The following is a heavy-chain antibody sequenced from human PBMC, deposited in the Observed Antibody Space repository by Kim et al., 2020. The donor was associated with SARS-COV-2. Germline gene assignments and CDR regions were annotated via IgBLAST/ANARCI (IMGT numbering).Heavy chain of an antibody. D-gene: IGHD4-17*01. CDR3: ARGNYGDYSLDY. J-gene: IGHJ4*02. Sequence: YYADSGKGRFTIARDNAKNSLYLQMNSLRAEDTAVYYCARGNYGDYSLDYWGQGTLVTVSS. V-gene: IGHV3-11*01.